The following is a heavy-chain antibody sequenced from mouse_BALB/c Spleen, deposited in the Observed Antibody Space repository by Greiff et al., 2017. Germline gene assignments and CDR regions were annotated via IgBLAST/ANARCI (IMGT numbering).Heavy chain of an antibody. D-gene: IGHD2-10*01. CDR3: ARRPYYGNYVLDY. Sequence: QVQLQQSGAELVRPGTSVKISCKASGYAFTNYWLGWVKQRPGHGLEWIGDIYPGSGNTYYNEKFKGKATLTADKSSSTAYMQLSSLTSEDSAVYFCARRPYYGNYVLDYWSQGTTLTVSS. J-gene: IGHJ2*01. CDR1: GYAFTNYW. CDR2: IYPGSGNT. V-gene: IGHV1-63*01.